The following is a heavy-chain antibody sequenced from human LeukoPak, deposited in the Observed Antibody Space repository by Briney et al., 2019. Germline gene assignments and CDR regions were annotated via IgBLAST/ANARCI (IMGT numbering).Heavy chain of an antibody. D-gene: IGHD6-19*01. J-gene: IGHJ5*02. Sequence: PGRSLRLSCAASGFTFSSYAMHWVRQAPGKGLEWVAGISYDGSNKYYADSVKGRFTISRDNSKNTLYLQMNSLRAEDTAVYYCARDFYSVTDSSDPRGYWFDPWGQGTLVTVSS. CDR1: GFTFSSYA. CDR3: ARDFYSVTDSSDPRGYWFDP. V-gene: IGHV3-30-3*01. CDR2: ISYDGSNK.